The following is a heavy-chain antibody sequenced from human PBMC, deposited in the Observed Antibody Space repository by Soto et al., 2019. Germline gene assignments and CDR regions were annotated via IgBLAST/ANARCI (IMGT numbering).Heavy chain of an antibody. CDR3: ARVPYDTTGYYAF. J-gene: IGHJ4*02. CDR1: GFTFTTYY. CDR2: IDPSGGST. D-gene: IGHD3-22*01. V-gene: IGHV1-46*01. Sequence: QVRLVQSGAEVKKPGASVSISCKTSGFTFTTYYIHWVRQAPGQGLEWMGMIDPSGGSTTYAQKFQGRITMTSDMSTSTVYMEWSSLRSEDTAVYYCARVPYDTTGYYAFWGQGTLVTVSS.